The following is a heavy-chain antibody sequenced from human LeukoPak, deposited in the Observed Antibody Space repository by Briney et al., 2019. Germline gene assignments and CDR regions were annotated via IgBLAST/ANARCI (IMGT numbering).Heavy chain of an antibody. D-gene: IGHD3-22*01. CDR3: VKSRVQYYYDSGGPFDY. CDR2: ISGSGGST. J-gene: IGHJ4*02. V-gene: IGHV3-23*01. CDR1: GFTFSSYA. Sequence: GGSLRLSCAASGFTFSSYAMSWVRQAPGKGLEWVSAISGSGGSTYYADSVKGRFTISRDNSKNTLYLQMSSLRAEDTAVYYCVKSRVQYYYDSGGPFDYWGQGTLVTVSS.